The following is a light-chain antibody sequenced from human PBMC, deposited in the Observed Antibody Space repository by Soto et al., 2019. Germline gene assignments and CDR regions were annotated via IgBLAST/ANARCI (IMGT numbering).Light chain of an antibody. J-gene: IGKJ4*01. CDR3: QQRSNWPHT. V-gene: IGKV3-11*01. CDR1: HVFSSY. CDR2: DAS. Sequence: EIVLTQSPATLSLSPGERATLSCSASHVFSSYLAWYQQKPGQAPRLLIYDASNRATGIPARFSGSGSGTDFTLTISSLEPEDFAVYYCQQRSNWPHTFGGGTKVDI.